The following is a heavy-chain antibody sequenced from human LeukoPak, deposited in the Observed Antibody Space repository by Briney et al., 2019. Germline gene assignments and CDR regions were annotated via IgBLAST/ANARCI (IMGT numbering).Heavy chain of an antibody. Sequence: SETLSLTCTVSGGSISSYYRSWIRQPPGKGLEWIGYIYYSGSTNYNPSLKSRVTISVDTSKNQFSLKLSSVTAADTVVYYCARKLVSDAFDIWGQGTMVTVSS. CDR1: GGSISSYY. J-gene: IGHJ3*02. CDR3: ARKLVSDAFDI. D-gene: IGHD6-6*01. V-gene: IGHV4-59*01. CDR2: IYYSGST.